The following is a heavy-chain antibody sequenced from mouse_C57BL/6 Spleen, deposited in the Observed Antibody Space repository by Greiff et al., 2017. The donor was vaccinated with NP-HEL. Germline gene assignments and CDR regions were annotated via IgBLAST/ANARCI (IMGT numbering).Heavy chain of an antibody. CDR1: GYAFSSSW. V-gene: IGHV1-82*01. D-gene: IGHD4-1*01. CDR2: IYPGDGDT. Sequence: QVQLQQSGPELVKPGASVKISCKASGYAFSSSWMNWVKQRPGKGLEWIGRIYPGDGDTNYNGKFKGKATLTADKSSSTAYMQLSSLTSEDSAVYFCARYTNWDVEAMDYWGQGTSVTVSS. J-gene: IGHJ4*01. CDR3: ARYTNWDVEAMDY.